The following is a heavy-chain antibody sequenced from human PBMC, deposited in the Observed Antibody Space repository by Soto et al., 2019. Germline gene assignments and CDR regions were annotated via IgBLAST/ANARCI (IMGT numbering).Heavy chain of an antibody. V-gene: IGHV5-51*01. Sequence: PGESLKISCKGSGYSFTSYWIGWVRQMPGKGLEWMGIIYPGDSDTRYSPSFQGQVTISADKSISTAYLQWSSLKASDTAIYYCARYPSAPTYYYGMDVWGQGTTVTVSS. J-gene: IGHJ6*02. CDR3: ARYPSAPTYYYGMDV. D-gene: IGHD1-1*01. CDR2: IYPGDSDT. CDR1: GYSFTSYW.